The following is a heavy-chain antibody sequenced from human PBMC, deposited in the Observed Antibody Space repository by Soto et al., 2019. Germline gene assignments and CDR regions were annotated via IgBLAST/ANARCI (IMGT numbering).Heavy chain of an antibody. V-gene: IGHV3-30*18. CDR1: GFTFSSYG. Sequence: VQLVESGGGVVQPGRSLRLSCAASGFTFSSYGMHWVRQAPGKGLEWVAVISYDGSDKYYADSVQGRFTISRDNSKNTLYLQINSLRAEDTAVYYCAKEIRGSGWYVDYWGQGTLVTVS. CDR2: ISYDGSDK. CDR3: AKEIRGSGWYVDY. D-gene: IGHD6-19*01. J-gene: IGHJ4*02.